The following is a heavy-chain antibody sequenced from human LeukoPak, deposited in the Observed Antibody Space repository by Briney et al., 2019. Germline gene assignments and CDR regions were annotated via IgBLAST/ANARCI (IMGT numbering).Heavy chain of an antibody. CDR3: ARSYGDLPRMDV. CDR1: GFTFSSYG. V-gene: IGHV3-30*03. Sequence: GGSLRLSCAASGFTFSSYGMHWVRQAPGKGLEGVAVISYDGSNKYYADSVKGRFTISRDNSKNTLYLQMNSLRAEDTAVYYCARSYGDLPRMDVWGQGTTVTVSS. D-gene: IGHD4-17*01. CDR2: ISYDGSNK. J-gene: IGHJ6*02.